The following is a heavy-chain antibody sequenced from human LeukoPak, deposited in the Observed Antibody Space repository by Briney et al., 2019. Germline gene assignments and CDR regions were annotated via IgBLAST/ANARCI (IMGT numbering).Heavy chain of an antibody. J-gene: IGHJ4*02. CDR2: IIPIFGTA. CDR1: GGTFSSYA. Sequence: AASVNVSCKASGGTFSSYAISWVRQALGQGLEWMGGIIPIFGTANYAQKFQGRVTITADESTSTAYMELSSLRSEDTAVYYCARDARPGYYYSSGYNYYFDYWGQGTLVTVSS. V-gene: IGHV1-69*13. CDR3: ARDARPGYYYSSGYNYYFDY. D-gene: IGHD3-22*01.